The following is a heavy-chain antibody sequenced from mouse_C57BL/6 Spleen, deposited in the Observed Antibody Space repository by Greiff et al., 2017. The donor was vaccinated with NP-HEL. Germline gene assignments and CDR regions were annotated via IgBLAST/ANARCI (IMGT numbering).Heavy chain of an antibody. V-gene: IGHV2-2*01. D-gene: IGHD1-1*02. J-gene: IGHJ4*01. CDR3: ARNLVYGLYAMDY. CDR2: IWSGGST. CDR1: GFSLTSYG. Sequence: QVQLQQSGPGLVQPSQSLSITCTVSGFSLTSYGVHWVRQSPGKGLEWLGVIWSGGSTDYNAAFISRLSISKDNSTTQVFFKMNSLQADDTAIYYCARNLVYGLYAMDYWGQGTSVTVSS.